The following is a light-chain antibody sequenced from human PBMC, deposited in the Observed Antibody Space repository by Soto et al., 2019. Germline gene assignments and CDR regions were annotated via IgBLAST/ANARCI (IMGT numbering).Light chain of an antibody. CDR1: QSISSW. Sequence: DIQMTQSPSTLSASVGDRVTITSRASQSISSWLAWYQQKPGKPPKLLIYKASSLESGVPSRFSGSGSGTEFTLTISSLQPDDFATYYCQQYNSYWTFGQGTKVEIK. CDR3: QQYNSYWT. J-gene: IGKJ1*01. CDR2: KAS. V-gene: IGKV1-5*03.